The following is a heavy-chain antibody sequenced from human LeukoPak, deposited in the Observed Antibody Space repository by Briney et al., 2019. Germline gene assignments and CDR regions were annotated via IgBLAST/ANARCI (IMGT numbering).Heavy chain of an antibody. V-gene: IGHV4-31*03. J-gene: IGHJ4*02. Sequence: SETLSLTCTVSGGSISTSSYYWGWIRQHPGKGLEWIGYIYYSGSTYYNPSLKSRVTISVDTSKNQFSLKLSSVTAADTAVYYCARDHCSSTSCYTGGYYFDCWGQGTLVTVSS. D-gene: IGHD2-2*02. CDR1: GGSISTSSYY. CDR3: ARDHCSSTSCYTGGYYFDC. CDR2: IYYSGST.